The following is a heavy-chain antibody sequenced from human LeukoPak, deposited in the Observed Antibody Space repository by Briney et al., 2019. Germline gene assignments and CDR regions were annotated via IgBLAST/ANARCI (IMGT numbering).Heavy chain of an antibody. J-gene: IGHJ4*02. D-gene: IGHD3-10*01. Sequence: SETLSLTCTVSGGSISSYYWSWIRQPAGKGLEWIGRIYTSGSTNYNPSLKSRVTMSVDTSKNQFSLKLSSVTAADTAVYYCARLGHYYGSGSPSPAYWGQGTLVTVSS. CDR3: ARLGHYYGSGSPSPAY. CDR2: IYTSGST. V-gene: IGHV4-4*07. CDR1: GGSISSYY.